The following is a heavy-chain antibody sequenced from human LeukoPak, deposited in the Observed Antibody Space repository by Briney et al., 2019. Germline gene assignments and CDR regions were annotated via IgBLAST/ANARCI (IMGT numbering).Heavy chain of an antibody. CDR1: GGSFSGYY. J-gene: IGHJ6*03. CDR3: ARVSSYYVDYFYYMDV. CDR2: INHSGST. D-gene: IGHD4-11*01. V-gene: IGHV4-34*01. Sequence: SETLSLTCAVYGGSFSGYYWSWIRQPPGKGLEWIGEINHSGSTNYNPSLKSRVTISVDTSKNQFSLKLSSVTAADTAVYYCARVSSYYVDYFYYMDVWGKGTTVTVSS.